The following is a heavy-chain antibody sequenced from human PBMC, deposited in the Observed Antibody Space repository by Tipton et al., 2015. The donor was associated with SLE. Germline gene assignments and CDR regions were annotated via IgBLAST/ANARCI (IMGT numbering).Heavy chain of an antibody. CDR2: ISSSSSYI. CDR1: GFTFDDYA. D-gene: IGHD6-6*01. J-gene: IGHJ4*02. Sequence: SLRLSCAASGFTFDDYAMHWVRQAPGKGLEWFSSISSSSSYIYYADSVKGRFTISRDNAKNSLYLQMNSLRAEDTAVYYCARPPSYISPSEVLFDSWGQGMLVTVSS. CDR3: ARPPSYISPSEVLFDS. V-gene: IGHV3-21*03.